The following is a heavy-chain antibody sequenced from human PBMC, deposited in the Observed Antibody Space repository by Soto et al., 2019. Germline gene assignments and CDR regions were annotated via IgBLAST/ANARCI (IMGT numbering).Heavy chain of an antibody. D-gene: IGHD3-3*01. V-gene: IGHV5-10-1*01. CDR2: IDPSDSYT. Sequence: GESLKISCKGSGYSFTSYWISWVRQMPGKGLEWMGRIDPSDSYTNYSPSFQGHVTISADKSISTAYLQWSSLKASDTAMYYCARPVGNDFWSGYSMLEYYFDYWGQGTLVTVSS. CDR3: ARPVGNDFWSGYSMLEYYFDY. J-gene: IGHJ4*02. CDR1: GYSFTSYW.